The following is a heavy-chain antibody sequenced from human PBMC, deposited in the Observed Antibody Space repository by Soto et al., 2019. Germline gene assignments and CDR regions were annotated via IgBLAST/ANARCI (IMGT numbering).Heavy chain of an antibody. CDR1: GFTFSSYG. D-gene: IGHD1-1*01. CDR3: ARDWNVGGSTRWFDP. Sequence: SLRLSCAASGFTFSSYGMHWVRQAPGKGLEWVAVIWYDGSNKYYADSVKGRFTISRDNSKNTLYLQMNSLRAEDTAVYYCARDWNVGGSTRWFDPWGQGTLVTVSS. J-gene: IGHJ5*02. V-gene: IGHV3-33*01. CDR2: IWYDGSNK.